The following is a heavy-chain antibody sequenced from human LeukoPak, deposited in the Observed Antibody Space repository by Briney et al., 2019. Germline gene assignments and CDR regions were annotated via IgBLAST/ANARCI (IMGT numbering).Heavy chain of an antibody. CDR2: ISYDGENNT. CDR1: GFTFSNYT. CDR3: ARTRAAAGYSSFWFDP. Sequence: SGGSLRLSCAASGFTFSNYTMHWVRQAPGKGLEWVAVISYDGENNTYYADSVKGRFTISRDNSKNTLYLQMNSLRTEDTAVYYCARTRAAAGYSSFWFDPWGQGTLVTVSS. V-gene: IGHV3-30*04. J-gene: IGHJ5*02. D-gene: IGHD6-13*01.